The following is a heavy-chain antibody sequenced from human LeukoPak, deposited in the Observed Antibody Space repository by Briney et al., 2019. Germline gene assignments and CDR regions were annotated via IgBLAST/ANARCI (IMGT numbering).Heavy chain of an antibody. CDR1: GGSVSRDSYF. V-gene: IGHV4-61*01. J-gene: IGHJ4*02. CDR3: AGLAPHRPLDY. CDR2: IYSSGST. Sequence: SETLSHTCSVSGGSVSRDSYFWNWVRQPPGKGLEWIGYIYSSGSTNYNRSLKSRVTISLDTSKNQFSLKLSSVTAADTAVYYCAGLAPHRPLDYWGQGTPVTVSS. D-gene: IGHD1-14*01.